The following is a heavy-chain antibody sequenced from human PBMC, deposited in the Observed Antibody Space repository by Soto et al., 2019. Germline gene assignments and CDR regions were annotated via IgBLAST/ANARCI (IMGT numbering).Heavy chain of an antibody. CDR3: ARGHSTSGYDS. J-gene: IGHJ4*02. V-gene: IGHV4-34*01. Sequence: SETLSLTCSVHGASFSGYYWSWIRQSPGKGLEWIGEIHHSGSTHYNPSLKSRLTFSIDESQSQFYMMLTSVTAAETALYFCARGHSTSGYDSWGQGSLVTVSS. CDR2: IHHSGST. CDR1: GASFSGYY. D-gene: IGHD6-6*01.